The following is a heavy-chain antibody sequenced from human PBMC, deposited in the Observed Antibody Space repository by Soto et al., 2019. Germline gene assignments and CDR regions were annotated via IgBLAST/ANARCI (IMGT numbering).Heavy chain of an antibody. J-gene: IGHJ6*03. V-gene: IGHV4-34*01. D-gene: IGHD3-9*01. Sequence: ETLSLTCAVYGGSFSGYYWSWIRQPPGKGLEWIGEINHSGSTNYNPSLKSRVTISVDTSKNQFSLKLSSVTAADTAVYYCARSNFDPYYYYYYYMDVWGKGTTVTVSS. CDR3: ARSNFDPYYYYYYYMDV. CDR1: GGSFSGYY. CDR2: INHSGST.